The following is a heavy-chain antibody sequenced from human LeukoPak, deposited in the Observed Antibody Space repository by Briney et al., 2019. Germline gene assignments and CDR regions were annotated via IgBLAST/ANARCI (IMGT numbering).Heavy chain of an antibody. V-gene: IGHV3-21*04. CDR2: ISSSSSYI. D-gene: IGHD2-21*02. Sequence: GGSLRLSCAASGFTFSSYSMNWVRQAPGKGLEWVSSISSSSSYIYYADSVKGRFTISRDNAKNSLYLQMNSLRAEDTALYYCAKDVTAILPDAFDIWGQGTMVTVSS. J-gene: IGHJ3*02. CDR1: GFTFSSYS. CDR3: AKDVTAILPDAFDI.